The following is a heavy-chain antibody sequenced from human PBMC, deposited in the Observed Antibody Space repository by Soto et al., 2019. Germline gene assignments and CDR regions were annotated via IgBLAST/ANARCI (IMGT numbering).Heavy chain of an antibody. V-gene: IGHV1-18*01. D-gene: IGHD6-13*01. CDR3: VRDLALFIAAAGPQGDY. Sequence: QVQLVQSGAEVKKPGASVKVSCKASCYTFTSYGIGWVRQAPGQGLEWMGWISAYNGNTNYAQKLQGRVTMTTDTSTSTAYMELRSLRSDDTAVYYCVRDLALFIAAAGPQGDYWGQGTLVTVSS. CDR1: CYTFTSYG. J-gene: IGHJ4*02. CDR2: ISAYNGNT.